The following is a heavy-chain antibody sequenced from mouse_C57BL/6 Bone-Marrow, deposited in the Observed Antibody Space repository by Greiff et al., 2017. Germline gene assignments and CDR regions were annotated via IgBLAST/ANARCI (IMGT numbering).Heavy chain of an antibody. D-gene: IGHD2-5*01. CDR3: ARADVYYSKGAWFAY. V-gene: IGHV1-64*01. CDR1: GYTFTSYW. Sequence: VQLQQPGAELVKPGASVKLSCKASGYTFTSYWMHWVKQRPGQGLEWIGMIHPNSGSTNYNEKFKSKATLTVDKSSSTAYMQLSSLTSEESAVYYCARADVYYSKGAWFAYWGQGTLVTVSA. CDR2: IHPNSGST. J-gene: IGHJ3*01.